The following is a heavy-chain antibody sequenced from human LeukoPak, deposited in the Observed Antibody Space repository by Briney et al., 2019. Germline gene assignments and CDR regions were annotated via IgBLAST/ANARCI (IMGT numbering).Heavy chain of an antibody. CDR2: IYYSGST. D-gene: IGHD2-8*02. Sequence: SETLSLTCTVSGGSISSYYWSWIRQHPGKGLEWIGYIYYSGSTYYNPSLKSRVTISVDTSKNQFSLKLSSVTAADTAVYYCARVEGAGRGVFDYWGQGTLVTVSS. CDR3: ARVEGAGRGVFDY. J-gene: IGHJ4*02. V-gene: IGHV4-59*06. CDR1: GGSISSYY.